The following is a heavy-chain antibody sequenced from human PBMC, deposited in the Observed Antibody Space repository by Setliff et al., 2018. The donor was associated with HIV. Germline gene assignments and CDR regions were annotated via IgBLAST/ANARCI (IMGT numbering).Heavy chain of an antibody. J-gene: IGHJ4*01. CDR1: GGSISSYY. CDR3: ARDSRWLQFPYFDS. Sequence: KPSETLSLTCAVSGGSISSYYWSWIRLPPGKGLEWIGAIYYNGNTNYNPSLKSRVTISIDTSKNKFSLKLSSVTAADTAVYYRARDSRWLQFPYFDSWGQGTPVTVSS. D-gene: IGHD5-12*01. V-gene: IGHV4-59*12. CDR2: IYYNGNT.